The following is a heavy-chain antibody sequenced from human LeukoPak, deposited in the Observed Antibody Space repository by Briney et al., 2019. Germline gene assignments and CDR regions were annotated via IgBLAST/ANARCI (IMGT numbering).Heavy chain of an antibody. V-gene: IGHV3-23*01. CDR3: TKDPWKLQKPQGPIDY. CDR2: ISGNGGST. J-gene: IGHJ4*02. Sequence: GGSLRLSCAASGFTFSSYAMAWVRQAPGKGLEWVSAISGNGGSTYYADSVKGRFAISRDNSRNTLYLQMDSLRAEDTALYSCTKDPWKLQKPQGPIDYRGQGTLVTVSS. CDR1: GFTFSSYA. D-gene: IGHD1-1*01.